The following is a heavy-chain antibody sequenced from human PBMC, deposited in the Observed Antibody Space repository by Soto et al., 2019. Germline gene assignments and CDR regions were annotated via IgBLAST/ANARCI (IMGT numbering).Heavy chain of an antibody. CDR2: IYYSGST. Sequence: PSETLSLTCTVSGGSISSYYWNWIRQPPGKGLEWIGSIYYSGSTYYNPSLKSRVTISVDTSKNQFSLKLSSVTAADTAVYYCASQEYYDFWSGYYPWGQGTLVTVSS. CDR1: GGSISSYY. D-gene: IGHD3-3*01. V-gene: IGHV4-39*01. CDR3: ASQEYYDFWSGYYP. J-gene: IGHJ5*02.